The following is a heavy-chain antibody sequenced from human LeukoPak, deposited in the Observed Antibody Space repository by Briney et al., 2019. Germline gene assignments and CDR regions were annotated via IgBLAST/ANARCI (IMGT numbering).Heavy chain of an antibody. V-gene: IGHV4-38-2*02. CDR3: ARVNYGDYGDY. Sequence: SETLSLTCTVSGYSISSGYYWGWIRQPPGKGLEWIGSIYHSGSTYYNPSLKSRVTISVDTSKNQFSLKLSSATAADTAVYYCARVNYGDYGDYWGQGTLVTVSS. CDR2: IYHSGST. CDR1: GYSISSGYY. J-gene: IGHJ4*02. D-gene: IGHD4-17*01.